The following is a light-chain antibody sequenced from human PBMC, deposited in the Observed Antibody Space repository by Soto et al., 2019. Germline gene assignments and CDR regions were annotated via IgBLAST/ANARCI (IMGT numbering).Light chain of an antibody. Sequence: DIQMTQSPSTLSGSVGDRVTITCRASQTISSWLAWYQQKPGKAPKLLIYKASTLKSGVPSRFSGSGSGTEFTLTISSLQPDDFATYYCQQRAIWPPYTFGQGTKLDIK. CDR1: QTISSW. CDR3: QQRAIWPPYT. V-gene: IGKV1-5*03. J-gene: IGKJ2*01. CDR2: KAS.